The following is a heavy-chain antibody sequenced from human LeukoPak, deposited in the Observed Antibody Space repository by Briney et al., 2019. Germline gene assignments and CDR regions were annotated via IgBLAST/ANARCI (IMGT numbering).Heavy chain of an antibody. V-gene: IGHV3-66*01. CDR1: GFTVSTNY. CDR2: IYSGDTT. Sequence: GGSLRLSCAASGFTVSTNYMSWVRQAPGKGLDWVSVIYSGDTTFYADSVRGKFTISRDNSKNTLYLQMNSLRAEDTAVYYCASILRSSSGYYFDYWGQGALVTVSS. CDR3: ASILRSSSGYYFDY. J-gene: IGHJ4*02. D-gene: IGHD3-10*01.